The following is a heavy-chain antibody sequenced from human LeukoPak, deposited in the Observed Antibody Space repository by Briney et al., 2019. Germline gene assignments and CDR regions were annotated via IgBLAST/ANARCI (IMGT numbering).Heavy chain of an antibody. CDR2: MNPNSGNT. D-gene: IGHD3-3*01. Sequence: ASVKVSCKASGYTFTSYDINWVRRATGQGLEWMGWMNPNSGNTGYAQKFQGRVTMTRNTSISTAYMELSSLRSEDTAVYYCASSTQPPYDFWSGYYPAAPFDPWGQGTLVTVSS. J-gene: IGHJ5*02. CDR1: GYTFTSYD. CDR3: ASSTQPPYDFWSGYYPAAPFDP. V-gene: IGHV1-8*01.